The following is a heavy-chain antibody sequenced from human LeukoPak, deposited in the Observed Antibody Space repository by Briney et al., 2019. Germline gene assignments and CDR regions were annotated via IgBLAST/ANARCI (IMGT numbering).Heavy chain of an antibody. V-gene: IGHV3-30*18. D-gene: IGHD5-18*01. Sequence: PGGSLRLSCAASGFTFSSYGMHWVRQAPGKGLEWVAVISYDGSNKYYADSVKGRFTISRDNSKNTLYLQMNSLRAEDTAVYYCAKGDTAMVPPFDYWGQGTLVTVSS. CDR1: GFTFSSYG. J-gene: IGHJ4*02. CDR3: AKGDTAMVPPFDY. CDR2: ISYDGSNK.